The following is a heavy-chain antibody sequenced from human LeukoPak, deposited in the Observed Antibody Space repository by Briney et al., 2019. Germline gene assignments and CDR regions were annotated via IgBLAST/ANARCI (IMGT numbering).Heavy chain of an antibody. CDR2: INHSGST. CDR3: ARGRLYYDFWSGYYTFGGRYDY. D-gene: IGHD3-3*01. Sequence: SETLSLTCAVYGGSFSGYYWSWIRQPPGKGLEWTGEINHSGSTNYNPSLKSRVTISVDTSKNQFSLKLSSVTAADTAVYYCARGRLYYDFWSGYYTFGGRYDYWGQGTLVTVSS. V-gene: IGHV4-34*01. CDR1: GGSFSGYY. J-gene: IGHJ4*02.